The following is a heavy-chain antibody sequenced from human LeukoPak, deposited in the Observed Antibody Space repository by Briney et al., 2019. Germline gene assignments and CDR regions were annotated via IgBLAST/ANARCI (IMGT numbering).Heavy chain of an antibody. V-gene: IGHV3-23*01. D-gene: IGHD2-2*01. CDR2: ISGSGGST. CDR1: GFSFNSYV. Sequence: GGSLRLSCAASGFSFNSYVMSWVRQAPGKGLEWVSAISGSGGSTYFADSVKGRFTISRDNSKNTLYLQMNSLSAEDTAIYYCARGLGSSTSRHTFDIWGQGTMVTVSS. J-gene: IGHJ3*02. CDR3: ARGLGSSTSRHTFDI.